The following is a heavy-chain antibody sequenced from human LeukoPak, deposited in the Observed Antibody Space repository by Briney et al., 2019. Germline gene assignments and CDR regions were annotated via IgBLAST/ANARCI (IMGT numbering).Heavy chain of an antibody. CDR1: GGSISSGSYY. Sequence: SETLSLTCTVSGGSISSGSYYWNWIRQPAGEGLEWIGHIYTSGSTSYNPSLRSRVTISVDTSKNQFSLKLSSVTAADTAVYYCASQGWLQLQPFDYWGQGTLVTVSS. V-gene: IGHV4-61*09. D-gene: IGHD5-24*01. CDR2: IYTSGST. J-gene: IGHJ4*02. CDR3: ASQGWLQLQPFDY.